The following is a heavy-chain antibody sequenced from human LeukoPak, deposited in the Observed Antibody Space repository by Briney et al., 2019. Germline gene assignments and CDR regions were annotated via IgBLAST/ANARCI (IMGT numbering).Heavy chain of an antibody. CDR3: ARVQAVGVPVAIDAYYDYGMDV. Sequence: GASVKVSCKASGGTFSSYAISWVRQAPGQGLEWMGRIIPIFGIARYAQKFQGRLTITADKSSSTAYMELSSLRSEDTAVYYCARVQAVGVPVAIDAYYDYGMDVWGQGTTVTVSS. J-gene: IGHJ6*02. D-gene: IGHD2-2*02. CDR2: IIPIFGIA. CDR1: GGTFSSYA. V-gene: IGHV1-69*04.